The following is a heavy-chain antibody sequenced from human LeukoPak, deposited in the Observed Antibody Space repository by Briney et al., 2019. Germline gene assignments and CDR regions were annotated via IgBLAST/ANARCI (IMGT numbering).Heavy chain of an antibody. Sequence: ASVKVSCKASGYTFTSYYIHWVRQAPGQGLQWMGLINPSGGSTSYAQKFQGRITMTRDTSTSTVYMELSSLRSEDTAVYYCARGVGVDAFDIWGQGTMVTVSS. CDR1: GYTFTSYY. CDR2: INPSGGST. CDR3: ARGVGVDAFDI. D-gene: IGHD3-16*01. J-gene: IGHJ3*02. V-gene: IGHV1-46*01.